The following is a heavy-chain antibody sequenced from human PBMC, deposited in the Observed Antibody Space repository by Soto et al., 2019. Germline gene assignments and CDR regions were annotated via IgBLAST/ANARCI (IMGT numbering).Heavy chain of an antibody. J-gene: IGHJ4*02. CDR1: GXTFRNHR. CDR2: IWYDGSDK. CDR3: ARDIASRRFDY. V-gene: IGHV3-33*01. Sequence: GSLRLSCDASGXTFRNHRMHWVRQAPGKGLEWVAVIWYDGSDKYYADSVKGRFTISRENSKNRLYLKMNSLRAEDTAVYYCARDIASRRFDYLGQGMLGPVS. D-gene: IGHD6-6*01.